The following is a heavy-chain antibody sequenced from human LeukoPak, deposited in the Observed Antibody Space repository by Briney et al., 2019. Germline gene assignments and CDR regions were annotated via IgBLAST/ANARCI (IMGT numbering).Heavy chain of an antibody. Sequence: GGSLRLSCAASGFTFSSYAMSWVRQAPGKGLEWVSAISGSGGSTYYADSVKGRFTISRDNYKNTLYLQMNSLRAEDTAVYYCAPSRGGDYGSYYFDYWGQGTLVTVSS. D-gene: IGHD3-10*01. CDR2: ISGSGGST. CDR3: APSRGGDYGSYYFDY. V-gene: IGHV3-23*01. CDR1: GFTFSSYA. J-gene: IGHJ4*02.